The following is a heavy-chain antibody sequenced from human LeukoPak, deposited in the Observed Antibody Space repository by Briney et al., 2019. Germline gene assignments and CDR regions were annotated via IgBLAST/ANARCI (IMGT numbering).Heavy chain of an antibody. V-gene: IGHV3-7*01. CDR1: GFTFSSYW. Sequence: GGSLRLSCAASGFTFSSYWMSRVRQAPGKGLEWVANIKQDGSEKYYVDSVKGRFTISRDNAKNSLYLQMNSLRAEDTAVYYCAREGLLWFGELSFFDSWGQGTLVTVSS. D-gene: IGHD3-10*01. CDR3: AREGLLWFGELSFFDS. CDR2: IKQDGSEK. J-gene: IGHJ4*02.